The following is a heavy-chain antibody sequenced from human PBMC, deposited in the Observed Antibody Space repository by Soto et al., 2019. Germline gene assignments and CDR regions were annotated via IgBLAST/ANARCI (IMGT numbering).Heavy chain of an antibody. V-gene: IGHV1-69*01. J-gene: IGHJ4*02. CDR1: GSTFSSYA. CDR3: ARDLFSKAPGPY. Sequence: SVNVSCKSSGSTFSSYAISWVRQAPGQGLEWMGGIIPIFGTANYAQKFQGRVTITADESTSTAYMELSSLRSEDTAVYYCARDLFSKAPGPYWGQGTLVTVSS. CDR2: IIPIFGTA.